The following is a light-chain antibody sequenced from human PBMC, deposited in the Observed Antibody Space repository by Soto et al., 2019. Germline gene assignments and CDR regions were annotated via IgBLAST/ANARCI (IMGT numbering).Light chain of an antibody. V-gene: IGLV2-8*01. CDR1: SGDVGAYNY. Sequence: QSVLTQPPSASGSPGQSVTISCTGTSGDVGAYNYVSWYQQHPGKAPKLMVYEVTKRPSGVPDRFSGSKSGNTASLTVSGIQAEEEADYYCSSFGGSNNVFGTGTKLTV. J-gene: IGLJ1*01. CDR3: SSFGGSNNV. CDR2: EVT.